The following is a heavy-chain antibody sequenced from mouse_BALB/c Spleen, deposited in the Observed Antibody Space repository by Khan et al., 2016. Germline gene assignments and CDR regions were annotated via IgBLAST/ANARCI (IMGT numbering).Heavy chain of an antibody. CDR1: GHPFTTYW. V-gene: IGHV1-52*01. CDR2: IDPYDSGT. CDR3: ARGSKVFDY. Sequence: QVQLQQPGAELVRPGASVKLSCKATGHPFTTYWMNWFKQRPEQGLEWIGRIDPYDSGTHYDQKFKDKATLTVDKSSSTAYMQLSSLTSEDSAVYYCARGSKVFDYWGQGTTLTVSS. J-gene: IGHJ2*01.